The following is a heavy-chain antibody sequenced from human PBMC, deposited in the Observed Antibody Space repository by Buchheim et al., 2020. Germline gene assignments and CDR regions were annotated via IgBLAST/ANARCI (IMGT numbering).Heavy chain of an antibody. CDR3: ARGLLNYYDSSGYYFFDY. Sequence: QVQLQQWGAGLLKPSETLSLTCAVYGGSFSGYYWSWIRQPPGKGLEWIGEINHSGSTNYNPSLKSRVTISVDTSKNHFSLTLSSVTAADTAVYYCARGLLNYYDSSGYYFFDYWGQGTL. D-gene: IGHD3-22*01. CDR1: GGSFSGYY. V-gene: IGHV4-34*01. J-gene: IGHJ4*02. CDR2: INHSGST.